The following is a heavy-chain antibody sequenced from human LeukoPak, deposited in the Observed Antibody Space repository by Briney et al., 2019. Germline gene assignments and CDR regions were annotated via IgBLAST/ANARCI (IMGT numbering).Heavy chain of an antibody. CDR1: GDSISGYY. CDR2: IHYSGST. D-gene: IGHD2-2*01. CDR3: ARGVVPAANNNWFDP. V-gene: IGHV4-59*01. J-gene: IGHJ5*02. Sequence: SETLSLTCTVSGDSISGYYWSWIRQPPGKGLEWIGYIHYSGSTKYNPSLNSRVTISVDTSKNQFSLNLNSLTAADTAVYYCARGVVPAANNNWFDPWGQGTLVTVSS.